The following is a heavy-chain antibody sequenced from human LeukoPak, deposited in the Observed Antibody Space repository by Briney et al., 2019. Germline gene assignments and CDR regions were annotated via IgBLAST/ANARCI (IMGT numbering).Heavy chain of an antibody. CDR2: ISGSGGST. D-gene: IGHD3-3*01. J-gene: IGHJ4*02. Sequence: GGSLRLSCAASGFTFSSYAMSWDRQAPGKGLEWVSAISGSGGSTYYADSVKGRFTISRDNSKNTLYLQMNSLRAEDTAVYYCAKGSRYDFWSGYYDWGQGTLVTVSS. CDR1: GFTFSSYA. CDR3: AKGSRYDFWSGYYD. V-gene: IGHV3-23*01.